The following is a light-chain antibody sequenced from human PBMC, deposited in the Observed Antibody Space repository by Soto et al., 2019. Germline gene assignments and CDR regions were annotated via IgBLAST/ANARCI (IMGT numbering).Light chain of an antibody. CDR2: DAS. CDR3: QQRSNWPTIT. J-gene: IGKJ5*01. V-gene: IGKV3-11*01. Sequence: EIVLTQSPGTLSLSPGERATLSCRASQSVGSSLSWYQQKPGQAPRLLFYDASNRATGIPARFSGSVSGTDFTLTICSLETEDFAVYYCQQRSNWPTITFGQGTRLEIK. CDR1: QSVGSS.